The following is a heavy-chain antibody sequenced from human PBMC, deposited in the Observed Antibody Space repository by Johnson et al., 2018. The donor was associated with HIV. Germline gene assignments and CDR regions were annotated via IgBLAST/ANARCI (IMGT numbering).Heavy chain of an antibody. CDR3: ARGRIDYGDSQAFDI. J-gene: IGHJ3*02. CDR2: IWYDGSEK. D-gene: IGHD4-17*01. CDR1: GFTFSDYY. Sequence: QMLLVESGGGLVKPGGSLRLSCAASGFTFSDYYMHWVRQPPGKGLEWVAVIWYDGSEKFYVDSVKGRFTISRHNSKNTLYLQMNSLRAEDTAVYYCARGRIDYGDSQAFDIWGQGTMVTVSS. V-gene: IGHV3-33*08.